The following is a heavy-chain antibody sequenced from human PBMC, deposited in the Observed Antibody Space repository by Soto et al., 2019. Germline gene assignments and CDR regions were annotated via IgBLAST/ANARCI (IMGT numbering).Heavy chain of an antibody. V-gene: IGHV3-23*01. Sequence: PGGSLRLSRAASGFTFNNYGMSWVRQAPGKGLEWVSAITDSGGSTYYADSVKGRFTISRGNSKNTVYLQMNSLRAEDTAIYYCAKAATVVTLYYFDYWGQGTLVTVSS. CDR3: AKAATVVTLYYFDY. D-gene: IGHD4-17*01. CDR2: ITDSGGST. J-gene: IGHJ4*02. CDR1: GFTFNNYG.